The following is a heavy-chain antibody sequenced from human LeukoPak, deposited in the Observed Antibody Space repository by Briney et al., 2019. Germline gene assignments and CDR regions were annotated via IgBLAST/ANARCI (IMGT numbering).Heavy chain of an antibody. D-gene: IGHD5-18*01. J-gene: IGHJ4*02. CDR2: IYYSGNT. Sequence: PSETLSLTCTVSGGSISSYYWSWIRQPPGKGLEWIGSIYYSGNTYYNPSLKGRVTISVDMSKNQFSLRLTSVTAADTAVYYCARDGYNYGLDRFDYWGQGILVTVSS. V-gene: IGHV4-59*12. CDR3: ARDGYNYGLDRFDY. CDR1: GGSISSYY.